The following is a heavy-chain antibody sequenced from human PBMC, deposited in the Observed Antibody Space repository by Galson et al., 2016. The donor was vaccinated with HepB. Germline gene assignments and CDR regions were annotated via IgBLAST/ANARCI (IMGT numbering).Heavy chain of an antibody. J-gene: IGHJ6*02. CDR1: GYTFTNYY. Sequence: SVKVSCKASGYTFTNYYMHWVRQVPGQGLEWMGWITIYNGHTDYAQKLQGRVTMTTDTSTTTAYMELRSLRSDDTAVYYCARVGPGYDVWSGDSYGMDVWGQGTTVTVSS. CDR2: ITIYNGHT. CDR3: ARVGPGYDVWSGDSYGMDV. V-gene: IGHV1-18*04. D-gene: IGHD3-3*01.